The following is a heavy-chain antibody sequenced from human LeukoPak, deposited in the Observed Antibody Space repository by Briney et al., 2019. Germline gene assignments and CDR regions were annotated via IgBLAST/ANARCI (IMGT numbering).Heavy chain of an antibody. D-gene: IGHD3-10*01. V-gene: IGHV4-61*01. Sequence: NTSETLPLTCTVSGGSISSSSYYWSWIRQPPGKGLEWIGYIYYSGSTNYNPSLKSRVTISVDTSKNQFSLKLSSVTAADTAVYYCARGSGSGGFDYWGQGTLVTVSS. CDR3: ARGSGSGGFDY. J-gene: IGHJ4*02. CDR2: IYYSGST. CDR1: GGSISSSSYY.